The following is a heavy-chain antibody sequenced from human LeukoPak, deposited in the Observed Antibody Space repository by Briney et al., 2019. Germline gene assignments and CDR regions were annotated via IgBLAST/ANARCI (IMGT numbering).Heavy chain of an antibody. Sequence: PGGSLRLSCAASGFTFSSYSMNWVRQAPGKGLEWVPSISSSSSYIYYADSVKGRFTISRDNAKNSLYLQMNSLRAEDTAVYYCARDLGGYDSSGWYDFYYFDYWGQGTLVTVSS. CDR2: ISSSSSYI. J-gene: IGHJ4*02. CDR1: GFTFSSYS. V-gene: IGHV3-21*01. CDR3: ARDLGGYDSSGWYDFYYFDY. D-gene: IGHD6-19*01.